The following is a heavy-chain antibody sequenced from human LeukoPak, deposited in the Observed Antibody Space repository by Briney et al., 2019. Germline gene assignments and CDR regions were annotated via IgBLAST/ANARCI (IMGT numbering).Heavy chain of an antibody. J-gene: IGHJ5*02. Sequence: SETLSLTCTVSSGSISDTNYYWGWIRQPPGKGLEWIASIYYSGSTYYNPSLKSRVTISVDTSKNQFSLRLTSVTAADTAMFYCARQFSPSTTTWFDPWGQGTLSSSPQ. V-gene: IGHV4-39*01. CDR2: IYYSGST. D-gene: IGHD1-14*01. CDR3: ARQFSPSTTTWFDP. CDR1: SGSISDTNYY.